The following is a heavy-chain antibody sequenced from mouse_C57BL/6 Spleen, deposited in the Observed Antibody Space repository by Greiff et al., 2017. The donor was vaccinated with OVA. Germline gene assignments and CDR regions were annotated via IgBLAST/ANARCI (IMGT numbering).Heavy chain of an antibody. CDR1: GFTFSSYA. CDR3: TRGYGFDAGYAMDY. D-gene: IGHD2-2*01. Sequence: EVQLVESGEGLVKPGGSLKLSCAASGFTFSSYAMSWVRQTPEKRLEWVAYISSGGDYIYYADTVKGRFTISRDNARNTLYLQMSSLKSEDTAMYYCTRGYGFDAGYAMDYWGQGTSVTVSS. V-gene: IGHV5-9-1*02. CDR2: ISSGGDYI. J-gene: IGHJ4*01.